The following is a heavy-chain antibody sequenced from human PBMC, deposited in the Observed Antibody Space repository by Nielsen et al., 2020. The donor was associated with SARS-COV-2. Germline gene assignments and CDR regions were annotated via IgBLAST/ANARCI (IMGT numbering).Heavy chain of an antibody. J-gene: IGHJ6*04. Sequence: GGSLRLSCAASGFTFSSYSMNWVRQAPGKGLEWVANIKFDGTVKYYVDSVKGRFTISRDNAKNSVYLQMNSLRVDDMGVYYCARKGLGDVWGKGTTVTVSS. CDR3: ARKGLGDV. V-gene: IGHV3-7*03. CDR1: GFTFSSYS. D-gene: IGHD3/OR15-3a*01. CDR2: IKFDGTVK.